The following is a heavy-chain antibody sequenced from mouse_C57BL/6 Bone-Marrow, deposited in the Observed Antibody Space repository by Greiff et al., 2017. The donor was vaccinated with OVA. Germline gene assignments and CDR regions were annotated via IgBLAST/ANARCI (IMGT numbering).Heavy chain of an antibody. Sequence: QVQLQQPGAELVRPGTSVKLSCKASGYTFTSYWMHWVKQRPGQGLEWIGVIDPSDSYTNYNQKFKGKATLTVDTSSSTAYMQLSSLTSEDSAVYYCGRRDFDYEDWGQGATLTASS. D-gene: IGHD2-3*01. CDR2: IDPSDSYT. V-gene: IGHV1-59*01. J-gene: IGHJ2*01. CDR3: GRRDFDYED. CDR1: GYTFTSYW.